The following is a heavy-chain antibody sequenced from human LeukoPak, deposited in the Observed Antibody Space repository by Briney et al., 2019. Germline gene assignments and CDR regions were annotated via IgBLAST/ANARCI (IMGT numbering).Heavy chain of an antibody. CDR2: ISSSGSTI. J-gene: IGHJ6*04. D-gene: IGHD3-10*02. V-gene: IGHV3-48*03. CDR1: GFTFSSYE. Sequence: GGSLRLSCAASGFTFSSYEMNWVRQAPGKGLEWVSYISSSGSTIYYADSVKGRFIISRDNAKNSLYLQMNSLRAEDTAVYYCAELGITMIGGVWGKVTTVTISS. CDR3: AELGITMIGGV.